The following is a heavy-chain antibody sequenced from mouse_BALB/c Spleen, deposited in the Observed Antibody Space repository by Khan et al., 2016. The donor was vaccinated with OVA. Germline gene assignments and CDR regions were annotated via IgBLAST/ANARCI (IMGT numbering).Heavy chain of an antibody. Sequence: VQLAVSGAELARPGASVTMSCKASGYTFTSYTIHWIKERPGQGLEWIGNINPSNGYTNYNQKFKDKATLTTDNSSTTAYLQLSSLTSDDSADYNCVRDGTYHRNDGWFAYWGEGTLVTGSA. V-gene: IGHV1-4*01. J-gene: IGHJ3*01. D-gene: IGHD2-14*01. CDR2: INPSNGYT. CDR1: GYTFTSYT. CDR3: VRDGTYHRNDGWFAY.